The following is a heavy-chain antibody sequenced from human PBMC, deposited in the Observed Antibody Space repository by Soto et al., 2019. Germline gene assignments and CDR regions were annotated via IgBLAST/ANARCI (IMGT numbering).Heavy chain of an antibody. CDR3: AREPYSKDFDP. V-gene: IGHV1-46*01. CDR2: INPSGGST. D-gene: IGHD4-4*01. Sequence: ASVKVSCKASGYTFTNYYVHWVRQAPGQGLEWMGVINPSGGSTSYAQKFQGRVTMTRDTSTSTVYMELSSLRSEDTAVYYCAREPYSKDFDPWGQGTLVTVSS. CDR1: GYTFTNYY. J-gene: IGHJ5*02.